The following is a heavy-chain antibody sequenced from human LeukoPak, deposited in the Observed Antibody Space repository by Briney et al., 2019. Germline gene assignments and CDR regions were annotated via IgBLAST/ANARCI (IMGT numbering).Heavy chain of an antibody. Sequence: SETLSLTCAVYGGSFSGYYWSWIRQPPGKGLEWIGEINHSGSTNYNPSLKSRVTISVDTSKNQFSLKLSSVTAADTAVYYCARQGTSGSYLTGLDVWGQGTTVTVSS. CDR3: ARQGTSGSYLTGLDV. V-gene: IGHV4-34*01. CDR1: GGSFSGYY. J-gene: IGHJ6*02. D-gene: IGHD3-22*01. CDR2: INHSGST.